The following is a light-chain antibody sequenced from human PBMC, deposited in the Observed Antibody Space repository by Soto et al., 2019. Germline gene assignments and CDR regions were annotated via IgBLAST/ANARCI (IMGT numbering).Light chain of an antibody. CDR2: EGT. CDR3: CSYAGSSTVV. V-gene: IGLV2-23*01. Sequence: QSALTQPASVSGSPGQSITISCTGTSGDVGGYNLVSWYQQHPGKAPKLMIYEGTKRPSGVSNRFSGSKSGNTASLTISGLQAEDEDDYYCCSYAGSSTVVFGGGTKVTVL. CDR1: SGDVGGYNL. J-gene: IGLJ2*01.